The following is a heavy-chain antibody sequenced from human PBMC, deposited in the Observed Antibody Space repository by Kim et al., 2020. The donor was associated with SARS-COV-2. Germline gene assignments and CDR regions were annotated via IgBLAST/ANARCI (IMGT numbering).Heavy chain of an antibody. CDR2: IKSKTDGGTT. V-gene: IGHV3-15*01. CDR3: TTLLSVSWSRPLYYDFWSGYFSDY. Sequence: GGSLRLSCAASGFTFSNAWMSWVRQAPGKGLEWIGRIKSKTDGGTTDYAAPVKGRFTISRDDSKNTLYLQMNSLKTEDTAVYYCTTLLSVSWSRPLYYDFWSGYFSDYWGQGTLVTVSS. CDR1: GFTFSNAW. J-gene: IGHJ4*02. D-gene: IGHD3-3*01.